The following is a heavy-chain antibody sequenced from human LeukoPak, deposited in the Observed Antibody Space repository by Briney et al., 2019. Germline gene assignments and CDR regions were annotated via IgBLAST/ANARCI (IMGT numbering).Heavy chain of an antibody. CDR2: IYYSGST. Sequence: SQTPSLTRTVSGGSISSGGYYWSWIRQHPGKGLEWIGYIYYSGSTYYNPSLKSRVTISVDTSKNQFSLKLSSVTAADTAVYYCARYIMPGPSGWFDPWGQGTLVTVSS. D-gene: IGHD2-2*01. CDR1: GGSISSGGYY. V-gene: IGHV4-31*03. CDR3: ARYIMPGPSGWFDP. J-gene: IGHJ5*02.